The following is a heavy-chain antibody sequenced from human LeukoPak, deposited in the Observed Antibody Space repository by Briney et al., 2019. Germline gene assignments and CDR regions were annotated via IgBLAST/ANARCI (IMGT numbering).Heavy chain of an antibody. V-gene: IGHV4-34*01. CDR1: GGSFSGYY. Sequence: PSETLSLTCAVYGGSFSGYYWSWIRQPPGKGLEWIGEMNHSGSTSHNPSLKSRVTISGDTSKNQFSLKLNSVTAADTAVYYCARTTSGVGGFDSWGQGTLVTVSS. CDR2: MNHSGST. J-gene: IGHJ4*02. CDR3: ARTTSGVGGFDS. D-gene: IGHD6-19*01.